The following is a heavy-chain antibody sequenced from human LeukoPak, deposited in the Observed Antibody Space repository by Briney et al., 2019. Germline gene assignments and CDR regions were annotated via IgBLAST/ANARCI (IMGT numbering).Heavy chain of an antibody. J-gene: IGHJ4*02. D-gene: IGHD3-22*01. CDR2: IWFDGSNK. CDR3: ARDSDSSFEGVPFDY. CDR1: EFSFSTYG. V-gene: IGHV3-33*01. Sequence: GGSLRLSCAASEFSFSTYGMHWVRQAPGKGLEWVAVIWFDGSNKYNADSVKGRFTISRDNSKNTLYLQMNSLRGEDTAVYYCARDSDSSFEGVPFDYWGQGTLVTVSS.